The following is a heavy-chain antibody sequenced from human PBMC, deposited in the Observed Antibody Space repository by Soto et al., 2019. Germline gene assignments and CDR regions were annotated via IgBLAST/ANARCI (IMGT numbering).Heavy chain of an antibody. V-gene: IGHV1-3*01. D-gene: IGHD1-26*01. J-gene: IGHJ4*02. CDR1: EYTFTSYA. CDR3: AKDGADTGTYNFDY. CDR2: INAGSGDS. Sequence: ASVKVSCKASEYTFTSYAIHWLRQAPGQSLEWMGWINAGSGDSKYSQKFQGRVTISSDTSASTAYMELSSLRSEDTAVYYCAKDGADTGTYNFDYWGQGTLVTVSS.